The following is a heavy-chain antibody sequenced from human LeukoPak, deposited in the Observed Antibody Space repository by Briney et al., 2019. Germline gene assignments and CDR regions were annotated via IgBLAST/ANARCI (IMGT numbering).Heavy chain of an antibody. D-gene: IGHD3-22*01. Sequence: SETLSLTCAVYGGSFSGYYWSWIRQPPGKGLEWIGKINDSGSTSCSPSLKSRVSISVDTSKNQFSLKLSSVTAADTAVYYCARVIDYDISGYYLGYWGQGNRVTVSS. J-gene: IGHJ4*02. CDR1: GGSFSGYY. V-gene: IGHV4-34*01. CDR3: ARVIDYDISGYYLGY. CDR2: INDSGST.